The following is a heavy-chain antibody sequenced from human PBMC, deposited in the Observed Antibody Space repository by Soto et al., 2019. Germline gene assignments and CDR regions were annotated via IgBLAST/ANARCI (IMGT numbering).Heavy chain of an antibody. Sequence: QVQLVESGGGVVQPGRSLRLSCAASGFIFTDYAMHWVRQAPGKGLEWVAFISYDEERTQYADSVRGRFIISKDIFKKTLSLQMNSLRPEGTAVYYCTKEEKYSDQYHPFDSWGQGTLVTVSS. CDR1: GFIFTDYA. V-gene: IGHV3-30*18. D-gene: IGHD2-2*01. CDR3: TKEEKYSDQYHPFDS. CDR2: ISYDEERT. J-gene: IGHJ4*02.